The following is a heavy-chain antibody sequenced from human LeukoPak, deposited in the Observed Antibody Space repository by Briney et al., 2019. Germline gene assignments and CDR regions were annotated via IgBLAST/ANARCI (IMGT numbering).Heavy chain of an antibody. CDR3: ARDRTDYYYGMDV. CDR1: GGSIRTSF. V-gene: IGHV3-66*01. CDR2: TYSGGST. Sequence: ETLSLTCTVSGGSIRTSFWSWIRQPPGKGLEWVSVTYSGGSTYYADSVKGRFTISRDTSKNTLYLQMNSLRAEDTAVYYCARDRTDYYYGMDVWGQGTTVTVSS. J-gene: IGHJ6*02. D-gene: IGHD4-17*01.